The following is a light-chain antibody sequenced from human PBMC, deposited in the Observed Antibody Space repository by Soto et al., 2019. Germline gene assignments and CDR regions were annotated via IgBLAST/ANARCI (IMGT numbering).Light chain of an antibody. CDR1: QTISSW. Sequence: DIQMTQSPSTLSGSVGDRVTITCRASQTISSWLAWYQQKPGKAPKLLIYKASTLKSGVPSRFSGSGSGTEFTLTISSLQPADFETYYCQHYNSYSEAFGHGTKVDIX. CDR2: KAS. CDR3: QHYNSYSEA. V-gene: IGKV1-5*03. J-gene: IGKJ1*01.